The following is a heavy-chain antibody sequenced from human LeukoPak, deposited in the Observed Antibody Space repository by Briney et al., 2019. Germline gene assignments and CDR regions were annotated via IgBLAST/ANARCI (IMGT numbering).Heavy chain of an antibody. CDR2: INPNSGGT. Sequence: WASVKVSCKASGYTFTGYYMHWVRQAPGQGLEWMGWINPNSGGTNYAQKFQGRVTMTRDTSISTAYMELSRLRSDDTAVYYCARDPTPRLWFGELLMVDNWFDPWGQGTLVTVSS. V-gene: IGHV1-2*02. CDR1: GYTFTGYY. CDR3: ARDPTPRLWFGELLMVDNWFDP. D-gene: IGHD3-10*01. J-gene: IGHJ5*02.